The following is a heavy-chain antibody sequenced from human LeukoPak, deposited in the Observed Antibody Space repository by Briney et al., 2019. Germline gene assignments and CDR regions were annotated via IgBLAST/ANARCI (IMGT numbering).Heavy chain of an antibody. CDR3: AKVKVPAAVYYYYYGMDV. CDR2: ISGSGGST. V-gene: IGHV3-23*01. CDR1: GFTFSSYA. D-gene: IGHD2-2*01. Sequence: GGSLRLSCAASGFTFSSYAMSWVRQAPGKGLERVSAISGSGGSTYYADSVKGRFTISRDNSKNTLYLQMNSLRAEDTAVYYCAKVKVPAAVYYYYYGMDVWGQGTTVTVSS. J-gene: IGHJ6*02.